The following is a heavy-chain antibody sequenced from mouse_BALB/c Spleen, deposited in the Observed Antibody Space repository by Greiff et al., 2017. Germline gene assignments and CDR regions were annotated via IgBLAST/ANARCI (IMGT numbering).Heavy chain of an antibody. CDR3: ARGHDGYFLAWFAY. CDR2: ISSGGST. D-gene: IGHD2-3*01. CDR1: GFTFSSYA. Sequence: EVKVVESGGGLVKPGGSLKLSCAASGFTFSSYAMSWVRQTPEKRLEWVASISSGGSTYYPDSVKGRFTISRDNARNILYLQMSSLRSEDTAMYYCARGHDGYFLAWFAYWGQGTLVTVSA. J-gene: IGHJ3*01. V-gene: IGHV5-6-5*01.